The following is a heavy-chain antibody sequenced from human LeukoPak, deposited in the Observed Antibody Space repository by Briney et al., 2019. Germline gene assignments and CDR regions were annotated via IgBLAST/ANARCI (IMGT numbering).Heavy chain of an antibody. J-gene: IGHJ5*02. Sequence: SVKVSCKASGGTFSSYAISWVRQAPGQGLEWMGGIILIFGTANYAQKFQGRVTITTDESTSTAYMELISLRSEDTAVYYCARAPITIFGVVIWWFDPWGQGTLVTVSS. D-gene: IGHD3-3*01. CDR3: ARAPITIFGVVIWWFDP. CDR2: IILIFGTA. V-gene: IGHV1-69*05. CDR1: GGTFSSYA.